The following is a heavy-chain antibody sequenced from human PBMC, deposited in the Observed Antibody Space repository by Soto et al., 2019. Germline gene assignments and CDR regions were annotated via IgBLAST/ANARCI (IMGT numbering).Heavy chain of an antibody. J-gene: IGHJ6*03. CDR1: GYTFTSYG. Sequence: ASVKVSCKASGYTFTSYGISWGRQAPGQGLERMGWISAYNGNTNYAQKLQGRVTMTTDTSTSTAYMELRSLRSDDTAVYYCARLIGSGGNYYYYYYYMDVWGKGTTVTVSS. D-gene: IGHD2-15*01. V-gene: IGHV1-18*01. CDR3: ARLIGSGGNYYYYYYYMDV. CDR2: ISAYNGNT.